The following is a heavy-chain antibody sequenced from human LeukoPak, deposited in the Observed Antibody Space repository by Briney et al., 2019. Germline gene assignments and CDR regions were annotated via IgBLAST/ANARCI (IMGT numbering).Heavy chain of an antibody. J-gene: IGHJ5*02. D-gene: IGHD6-13*01. CDR3: ARQSVQGSRFDP. CDR2: ILPIFGTA. V-gene: IGHV1-69*05. Sequence: ASVKVSRKASGGTFSSYAISWVRQAPGQGLEWMGGILPIFGTANYAQKFQGRVTITTDESTSTAYMELSSLRSEDTAVYYCARQSVQGSRFDPWGQGTLVTVSS. CDR1: GGTFSSYA.